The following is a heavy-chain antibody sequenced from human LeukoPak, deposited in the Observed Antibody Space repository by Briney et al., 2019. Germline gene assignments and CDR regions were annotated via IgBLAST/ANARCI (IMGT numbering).Heavy chain of an antibody. Sequence: ASVKVSCKASGYTFTDYYIHWVRQAPGQGPEFMGWMNPNSGATNYAQKFQGRVTMTRDTSISTAYMDLSGLRSDDTAVYYCAREGDVAVDVNWFDPWGQGTLVTVSS. CDR3: AREGDVAVDVNWFDP. D-gene: IGHD2-15*01. V-gene: IGHV1-2*02. CDR1: GYTFTDYY. J-gene: IGHJ5*02. CDR2: MNPNSGAT.